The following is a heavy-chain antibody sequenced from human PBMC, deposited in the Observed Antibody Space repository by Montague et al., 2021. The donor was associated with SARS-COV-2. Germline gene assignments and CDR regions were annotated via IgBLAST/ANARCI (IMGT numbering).Heavy chain of an antibody. D-gene: IGHD3-10*01. CDR1: GVSVSGYF. CDR3: ARGARQGYGFRLGSFDS. Sequence: SETLSLTCSVSGVSVSGYFWTWIRQRPEKGLEWIGYISNTRNTNYSPSLKSRVSIAVDTSKNQFSLTLSSVTAADTAVCYCARGARQGYGFRLGSFDSWGQGTLVTVSS. CDR2: ISNTRNT. V-gene: IGHV4-59*02. J-gene: IGHJ4*02.